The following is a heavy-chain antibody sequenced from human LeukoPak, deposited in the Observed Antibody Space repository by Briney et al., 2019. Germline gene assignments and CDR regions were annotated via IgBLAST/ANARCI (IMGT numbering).Heavy chain of an antibody. CDR1: GFVFSSYG. V-gene: IGHV3-33*01. CDR3: IRDFRSADL. CDR2: VWHDGSNK. Sequence: GGSLRLSCAASGFVFSSYGMHWVRQTPGKGLEWVAVVWHDGSNKYYRDSVKGRFTISRDNAKNTVYLEMNSLSVEDTATYYCIRDFRSADLWGQGTLVTVTS. J-gene: IGHJ5*02.